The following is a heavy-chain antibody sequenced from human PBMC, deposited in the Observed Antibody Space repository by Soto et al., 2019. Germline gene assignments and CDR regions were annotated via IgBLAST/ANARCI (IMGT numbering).Heavy chain of an antibody. CDR2: INHSGST. CDR1: GGSFSGYY. Sequence: SETLSLTCAVYGGSFSGYYWSWIRQPPGKGLEWIGEINHSGSTNYNPSLKSRVTISVDTSKNQFSLTLSSVTAADTAVYYCARFPLRDSSGWYRKSYVMDVWGQGTTVNVSS. J-gene: IGHJ6*02. V-gene: IGHV4-34*01. D-gene: IGHD6-19*01. CDR3: ARFPLRDSSGWYRKSYVMDV.